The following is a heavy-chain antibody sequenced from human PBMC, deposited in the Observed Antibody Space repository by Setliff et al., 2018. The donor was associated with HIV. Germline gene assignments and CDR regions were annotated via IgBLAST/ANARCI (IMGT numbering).Heavy chain of an antibody. CDR2: ISGSGGST. V-gene: IGHV3-23*01. D-gene: IGHD6-19*01. J-gene: IGHJ1*01. Sequence: SLRLSCAASGFTVSSNYMGWVRQAPGKGLEWVSAISGSGGSTYYADSVKGRFTISRDNSKNTLYLQMNSLRAEDTAVYYCAGESSIAVAEYFQHWGQGTLVTVSS. CDR3: AGESSIAVAEYFQH. CDR1: GFTVSSNY.